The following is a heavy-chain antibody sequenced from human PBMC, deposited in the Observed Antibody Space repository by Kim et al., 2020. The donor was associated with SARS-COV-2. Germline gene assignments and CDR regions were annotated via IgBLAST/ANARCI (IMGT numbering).Heavy chain of an antibody. CDR2: ISSSGSSM. V-gene: IGHV3-21*01. CDR3: AREGGDRTNCDWNY. Sequence: GGSLRLSCAASGFTFSSYSMNWVRQTPGKELEWVSAISSSGSSMYYADSVMGRFTISRDNARNSLFLQMDSLGAEDTAVYYCAREGGDRTNCDWNYWGQGTLVTVSS. CDR1: GFTFSSYS. D-gene: IGHD2-21*02. J-gene: IGHJ4*02.